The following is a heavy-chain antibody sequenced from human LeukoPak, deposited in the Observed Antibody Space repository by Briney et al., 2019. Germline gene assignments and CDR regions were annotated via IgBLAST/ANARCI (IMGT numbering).Heavy chain of an antibody. CDR1: GFTFSTYT. CDR2: LSSSGDFI. CDR3: ASDYPLYFYYTDV. J-gene: IGHJ6*03. Sequence: PGGSLRLSCSASGFTFSTYTMHWVRQAPGKGPEWVASLSSSGDFIYYADSVRGRFTISRDNSKNTLYLQINSLRVEDTAVYYCASDYPLYFYYTDVWGKGTTVTVSS. V-gene: IGHV3-21*04.